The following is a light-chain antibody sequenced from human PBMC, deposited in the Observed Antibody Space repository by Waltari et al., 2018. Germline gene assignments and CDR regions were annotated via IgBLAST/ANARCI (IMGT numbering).Light chain of an antibody. V-gene: IGLV4-69*01. CDR2: VNSDGSH. J-gene: IGLJ3*02. CDR1: RGHSSNI. CDR3: QTGGHGTWV. Sequence: QLVLTQSPSASASLGASVKLTCTLSRGHSSNIIACLQQQPEKGPRYLMKVNSDGSHSKGDEIPDRFSGSSSGAERYLTISTVQSEDEADYYCQTGGHGTWVFGGGTKLTVL.